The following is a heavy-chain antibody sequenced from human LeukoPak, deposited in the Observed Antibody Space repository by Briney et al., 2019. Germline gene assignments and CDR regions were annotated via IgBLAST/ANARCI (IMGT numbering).Heavy chain of an antibody. CDR1: GGSISSYY. V-gene: IGHV4-59*01. CDR3: ARAGAIVATMNFDY. Sequence: SETLSLTCTVSGGSISSYYWSWIRQPPGKGLEWIGYIYYSGSTNYNPSLKSRVTISVDTSKNQFSLKLSSVTAADTAVYYCARAGAIVATMNFDYWGQGILVTVSS. CDR2: IYYSGST. J-gene: IGHJ4*02. D-gene: IGHD5-12*01.